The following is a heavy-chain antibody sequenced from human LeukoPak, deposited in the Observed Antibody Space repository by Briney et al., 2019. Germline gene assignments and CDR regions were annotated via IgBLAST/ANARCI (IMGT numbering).Heavy chain of an antibody. CDR3: ARDDYSDSPTYYNGMDV. CDR1: GFTFSAYT. CDR2: MSGIGGFV. V-gene: IGHV3-21*01. Sequence: GGSLRLSCAASGFTFSAYTMNWVRQAPGKGLEWVSSMSGIGGFVHYADSVKGRFTISRDNAKSSLYLQMNSLRAEDTAVYFCARDDYSDSPTYYNGMDVWGQATAVTVSS. D-gene: IGHD4/OR15-4a*01. J-gene: IGHJ6*02.